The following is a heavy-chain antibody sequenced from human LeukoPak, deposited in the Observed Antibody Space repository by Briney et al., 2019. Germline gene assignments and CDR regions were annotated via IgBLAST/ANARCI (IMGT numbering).Heavy chain of an antibody. J-gene: IGHJ4*02. CDR2: IKQDGSEK. CDR1: GFTFSSYW. D-gene: IGHD5-18*01. V-gene: IGHV3-7*01. Sequence: GGSLRLSCAASGFTFSSYWMSWVRQAPGKGLEWVANIKQDGSEKYYVDSVKGRFTISRDNAKNSLYLQLNSLRAEDTAVYFCARGGSDTAMAHDYWGQGTLVTVSS. CDR3: ARGGSDTAMAHDY.